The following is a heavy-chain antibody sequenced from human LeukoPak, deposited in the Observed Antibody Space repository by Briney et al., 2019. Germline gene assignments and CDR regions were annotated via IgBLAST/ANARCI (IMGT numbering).Heavy chain of an antibody. CDR1: GFTFSSYA. D-gene: IGHD1-26*01. CDR3: AKGVWAFEGPGYSGSYGHAFDI. CDR2: ISGSGGST. Sequence: GGSLRLSCAASGFTFSSYAMSWVRQAPGKGLEWVSAISGSGGSTYYADSVKGRFTISRDNSKNTLYLQMNSLRAEDTAVYYCAKGVWAFEGPGYSGSYGHAFDIWGQGTMVTVSS. J-gene: IGHJ3*02. V-gene: IGHV3-23*01.